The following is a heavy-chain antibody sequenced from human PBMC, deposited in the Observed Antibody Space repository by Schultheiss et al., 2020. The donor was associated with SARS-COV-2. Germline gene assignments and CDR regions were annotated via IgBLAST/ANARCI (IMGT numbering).Heavy chain of an antibody. CDR1: GYTFTSYD. J-gene: IGHJ6*02. CDR3: ASQLRLGELSLYPYYYYHDGMNV. CDR2: MNPNSGGT. D-gene: IGHD3-16*02. V-gene: IGHV1-2*02. Sequence: ASVKVSCKASGYTFTSYDINWVRQATGQGLEWMGWMNPNSGGTNYAQKFQGRVTMTRDTSISTAYMELSRLRSDDTAVYYCASQLRLGELSLYPYYYYHDGMNVWGQGTTVTVSS.